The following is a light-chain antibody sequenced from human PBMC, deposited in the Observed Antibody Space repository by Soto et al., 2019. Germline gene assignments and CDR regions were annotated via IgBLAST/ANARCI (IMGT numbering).Light chain of an antibody. V-gene: IGKV3-15*01. CDR3: QQYSDWPLYT. Sequence: EIVLTQSPATLSVSPGERSALSCRASQIVGSNLAWYQQKPGQAPRLLIYDAASRATGIAARSSGSGSATEFTLTISSLQSEDFAVYYCQQYSDWPLYTFGQGTKVDI. CDR1: QIVGSN. CDR2: DAA. J-gene: IGKJ2*01.